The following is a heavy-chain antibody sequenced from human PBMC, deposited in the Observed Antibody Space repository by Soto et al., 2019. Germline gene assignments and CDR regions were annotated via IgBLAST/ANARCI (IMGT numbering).Heavy chain of an antibody. CDR1: GYTFTSYS. Sequence: GASVKVSCKASGYTFTSYSMHWVRQAPGQRLEWMGWINAGNGNTKYSQKFQGRVTITRDTSASTAYMELSSLRSEDTAVYYCARGPAAKTGNWFDPWGQGTLVTVSS. J-gene: IGHJ5*02. V-gene: IGHV1-3*01. CDR3: ARGPAAKTGNWFDP. D-gene: IGHD2-2*01. CDR2: INAGNGNT.